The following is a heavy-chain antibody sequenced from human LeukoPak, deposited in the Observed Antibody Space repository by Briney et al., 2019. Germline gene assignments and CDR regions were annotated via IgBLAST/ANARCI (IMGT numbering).Heavy chain of an antibody. D-gene: IGHD3-10*01. V-gene: IGHV3-73*01. CDR2: IRNKANTYAT. CDR1: GFTFSGST. Sequence: TGGSLRLSCAASGFTFSGSTMNWVRQASGKGLEWVGRIRNKANTYATAYAASVKGRFTVSRDESKNTASLQMNSLKSEDTAVYYCARSSITMVRGVIKSTTSWYHYYNMDVWGKGTTVTVSS. J-gene: IGHJ6*03. CDR3: ARSSITMVRGVIKSTTSWYHYYNMDV.